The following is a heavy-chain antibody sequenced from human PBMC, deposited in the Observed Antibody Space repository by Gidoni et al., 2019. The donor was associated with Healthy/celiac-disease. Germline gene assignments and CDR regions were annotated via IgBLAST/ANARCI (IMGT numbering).Heavy chain of an antibody. J-gene: IGHJ4*02. Sequence: EVQLVEYGGGLVKPGRSLRLSCTASGFTFGDYAMSWFRQAPGKGLVWVGFIRSKAYGGTTAYAASVKGRFTISRDDSKSIAYLQMNSLKTEDTAVYYCTRLKSRGYDPDYWGQGTLVTVSS. CDR1: GFTFGDYA. V-gene: IGHV3-49*05. D-gene: IGHD5-12*01. CDR3: TRLKSRGYDPDY. CDR2: IRSKAYGGTT.